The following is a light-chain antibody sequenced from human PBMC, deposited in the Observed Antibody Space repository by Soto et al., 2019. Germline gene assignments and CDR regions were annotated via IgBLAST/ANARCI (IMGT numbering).Light chain of an antibody. CDR2: AAS. V-gene: IGKV1-39*01. Sequence: DIQMTQSPSSLSASLGDRVTIPCRASQGISTYLNWYQQKKGKAPKTLIYAASSLQSGVPSRFSGSGYETDFTLTISSLQPEDFATYSGQQSYSTTWTFGQGTKVDIK. J-gene: IGKJ1*01. CDR1: QGISTY. CDR3: QQSYSTTWT.